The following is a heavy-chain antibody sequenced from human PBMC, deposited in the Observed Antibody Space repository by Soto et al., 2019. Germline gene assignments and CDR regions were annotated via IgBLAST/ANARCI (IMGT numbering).Heavy chain of an antibody. CDR3: ARADYSNRPYYGMDV. J-gene: IGHJ6*02. D-gene: IGHD4-4*01. V-gene: IGHV3-74*01. CDR2: INSDGSST. Sequence: PGGSLRLSCAASGFTFSSYWMHWVRQAPGKGLVWVSRINSDGSSTSYADSVKGRFTISRDNAKNTLYLQMNSLRAEDTAVYYCARADYSNRPYYGMDVWGQGTTVTVSS. CDR1: GFTFSSYW.